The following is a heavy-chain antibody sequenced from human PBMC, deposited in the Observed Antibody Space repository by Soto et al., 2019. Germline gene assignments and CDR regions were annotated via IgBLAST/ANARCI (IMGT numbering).Heavy chain of an antibody. V-gene: IGHV1-69*11. D-gene: IGHD5-12*01. CDR3: ARGNHRWLQLWYFDL. J-gene: IGHJ2*01. Sequence: QVQLVQSGAEVKKPGSSVKVSCKASGGTFSNYPISWVRQAPGQGLEWMGGIIPILGTVNYAQKFQGRATITADESTSTAYMELSSLRSEDTAVYYCARGNHRWLQLWYFDLWGRGTLVTVSS. CDR2: IIPILGTV. CDR1: GGTFSNYP.